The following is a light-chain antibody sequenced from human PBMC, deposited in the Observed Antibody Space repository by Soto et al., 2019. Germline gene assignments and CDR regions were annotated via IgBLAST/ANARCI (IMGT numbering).Light chain of an antibody. CDR1: QSISTY. CDR2: GAS. J-gene: IGKJ1*01. V-gene: IGKV1-39*01. CDR3: HQYNNWPQT. Sequence: DIQMTQSPSPLSASVGDRVTITCRASQSISTYLNWYQQKPGKAPKLLIYGASSLQSGVPSRFSGSGSGTDFTLTISSLQSEDFAVYYCHQYNNWPQTFGQGTKV.